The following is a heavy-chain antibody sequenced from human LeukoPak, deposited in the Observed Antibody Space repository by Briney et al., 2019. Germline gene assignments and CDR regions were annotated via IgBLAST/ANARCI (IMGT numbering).Heavy chain of an antibody. J-gene: IGHJ4*02. V-gene: IGHV4-34*01. CDR3: ARARPLYGGVDY. CDR2: INHSGST. Sequence: PSETLSLTCAVYGGSFSGYYWSWLRQPPGKGLEWIGEINHSGSTNYNPPLKSRVSLSLDTSKNQFSLILSSVTAADTAMYYCARARPLYGGVDYWGLGTLVTVSS. CDR1: GGSFSGYY. D-gene: IGHD4/OR15-4a*01.